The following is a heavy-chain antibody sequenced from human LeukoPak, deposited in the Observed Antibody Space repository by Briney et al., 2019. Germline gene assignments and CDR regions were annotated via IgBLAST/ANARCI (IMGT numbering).Heavy chain of an antibody. J-gene: IGHJ4*02. V-gene: IGHV3-30*18. CDR2: ISYDGSNK. CDR3: AKGWGQQHICHFAY. Sequence: RRSLRPSSAPSVYSSCVSGMHSGSQAPGKGLEWVAVISYDGSNKYYADSVKGRFTLSRDNSKNTLSLQMYSLRAEDTAVYYCAKGWGQQHICHFAYCSQGTLVTVSS. CDR1: VYSSCVSG. D-gene: IGHD2-21*01.